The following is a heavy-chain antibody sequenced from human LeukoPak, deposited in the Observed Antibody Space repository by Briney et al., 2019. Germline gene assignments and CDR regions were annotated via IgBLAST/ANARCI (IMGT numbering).Heavy chain of an antibody. V-gene: IGHV4-59*01. CDR1: GGSISNYY. CDR3: ARGGDYGDLRYFDY. CDR2: IYYSGST. J-gene: IGHJ4*02. D-gene: IGHD4-17*01. Sequence: PSETLSLTCTVSGGSISNYYWTWVRQSPGRGLEWIGYIYYSGSTSYNPSLKSRVTISVDTSKNQFSLKLNSVTAADTAVYYCARGGDYGDLRYFDYWGQGTLVTVSS.